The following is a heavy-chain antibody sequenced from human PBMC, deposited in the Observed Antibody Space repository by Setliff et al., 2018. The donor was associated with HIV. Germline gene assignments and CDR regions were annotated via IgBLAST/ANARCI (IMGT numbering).Heavy chain of an antibody. V-gene: IGHV5-51*01. CDR1: GYNFISYY. CDR2: IYPGDSDT. CDR3: ARRPVSDTFDV. Sequence: PGESLKISCKASGYNFISYYIGWVRQMPGKGLEWMGIIYPGDSDTRYGPSFEGQVTISADWSITTAFLQWNSLKASDTAMYYCARRPVSDTFDVWGQGTRVTVSS. J-gene: IGHJ3*01.